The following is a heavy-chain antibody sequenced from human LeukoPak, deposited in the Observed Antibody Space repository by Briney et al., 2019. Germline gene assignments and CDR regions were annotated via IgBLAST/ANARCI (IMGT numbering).Heavy chain of an antibody. CDR3: ARVGAPYHYYYYGMDV. CDR2: INHSGST. V-gene: IGHV4-34*01. J-gene: IGHJ6*02. D-gene: IGHD3-16*01. CDR1: GGSFSGYY. Sequence: PSETLSLTCAVYGGSFSGYYWSWIRQPPGKGLEWIGEINHSGSTNYNPSLKSRVTISVDTSKNQFSLKLSSVTAADTAVYYCARVGAPYHYYYYGMDVWGQGTTVTVSS.